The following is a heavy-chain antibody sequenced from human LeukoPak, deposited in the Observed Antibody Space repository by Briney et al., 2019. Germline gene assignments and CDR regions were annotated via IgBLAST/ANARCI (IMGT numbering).Heavy chain of an antibody. CDR1: GYSINSGYS. V-gene: IGHV4-38-2*01. Sequence: SETLSLTCAVSGYSINSGYSWTWLRQRPGKGPEWIGNIYHSGYAYYNPSLKSRVTISLDASKNQFSLRLSSVTAADTAVYYCARNSSLTTLKGGWFDPWGKGTLVTVSS. CDR3: ARNSSLTTLKGGWFDP. D-gene: IGHD4-11*01. CDR2: IYHSGYA. J-gene: IGHJ5*02.